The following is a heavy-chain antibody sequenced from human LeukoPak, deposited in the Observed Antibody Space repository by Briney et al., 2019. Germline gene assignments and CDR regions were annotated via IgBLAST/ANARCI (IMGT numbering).Heavy chain of an antibody. D-gene: IGHD4-11*01. CDR3: ANDVSSNYSHDAFDI. CDR2: ISYDGSNK. CDR1: GFTFSSYS. J-gene: IGHJ3*02. V-gene: IGHV3-30*18. Sequence: GGSLRLSCAASGFTFSSYSMNRVRQAPGKGLEWVAVISYDGSNKYYADSVKGRFIISRDNSKNTLYLQMDSLRAEDTAVYYCANDVSSNYSHDAFDICGQGTMVTVSS.